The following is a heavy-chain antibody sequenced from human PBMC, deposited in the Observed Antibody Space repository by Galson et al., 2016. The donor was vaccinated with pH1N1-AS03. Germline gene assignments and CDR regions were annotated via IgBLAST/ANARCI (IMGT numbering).Heavy chain of an antibody. D-gene: IGHD6-19*01. J-gene: IGHJ4*02. CDR2: INQDGAKH. V-gene: IGHV3-7*01. CDR3: ARDMLRPVGGTIVDY. Sequence: SLRLSCAASGFTFTNYWMSWVRQAPGKGPEWVANINQDGAKHYYVDSVRGRFTISRDNAKNSLYLQMNSLRVEDTAVYYCARDMLRPVGGTIVDYWGQGTLVTASS. CDR1: GFTFTNYW.